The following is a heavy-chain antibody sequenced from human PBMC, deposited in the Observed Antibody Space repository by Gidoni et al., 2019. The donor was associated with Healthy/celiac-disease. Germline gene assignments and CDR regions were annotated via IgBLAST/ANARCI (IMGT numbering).Heavy chain of an antibody. CDR3: ARGYSSGWYGWFDP. J-gene: IGHJ5*02. D-gene: IGHD6-19*01. Sequence: QVQLQESGPGLVKPSETLSLPCTVSGGSISSYYWSWIRQPPGKGLEWIGYIYYSGSTNYNPSLKSRVTISVDTSKNQFSLKLSSVTAADTAVYYCARGYSSGWYGWFDPWGQGTLVTVSS. CDR1: GGSISSYY. CDR2: IYYSGST. V-gene: IGHV4-59*01.